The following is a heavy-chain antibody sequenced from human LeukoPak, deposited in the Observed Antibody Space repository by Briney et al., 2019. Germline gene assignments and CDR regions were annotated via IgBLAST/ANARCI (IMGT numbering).Heavy chain of an antibody. D-gene: IGHD4-17*01. Sequence: GGSLRLSCAASGFTFSSYSMNWVRQSPGKGLEWVSSISSSSSYIYYADSVQGRFTISRDNAKNSLYMQMNSLRAEDTAVYSCARDPDDYGDYEFDYWGQGTLVTVSS. V-gene: IGHV3-21*01. CDR3: ARDPDDYGDYEFDY. J-gene: IGHJ4*02. CDR2: ISSSSSYI. CDR1: GFTFSSYS.